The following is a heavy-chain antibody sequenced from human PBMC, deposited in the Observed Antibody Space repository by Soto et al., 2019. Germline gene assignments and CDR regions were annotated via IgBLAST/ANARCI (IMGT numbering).Heavy chain of an antibody. CDR1: GGSISSSNW. J-gene: IGHJ4*02. D-gene: IGHD3-10*01. Sequence: QGQLQESGPGLVKPSGTLSLTCAVSGGSISSSNWWSWVRQPPGKGLEWIGEIYHSGNTNYNPSLKSRVTMAVDKSRNQFSLRLISVTAADTAVYYCARRWGEGRVDYWGQGTLVTVSS. CDR2: IYHSGNT. CDR3: ARRWGEGRVDY. V-gene: IGHV4-4*02.